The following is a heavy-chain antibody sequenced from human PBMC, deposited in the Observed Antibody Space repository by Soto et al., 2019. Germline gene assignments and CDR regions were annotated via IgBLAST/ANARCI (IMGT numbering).Heavy chain of an antibody. CDR2: VSASGLNT. V-gene: IGHV3-23*01. CDR3: AKDARTDGYWDFDY. Sequence: GGSLRLSCAASGFTFSTYAMAWVRQAPGKGLEWVSGVSASGLNTDYADPVKGRFTISRDNSKNTLYLQMNSLRAEDTAVYYCAKDARTDGYWDFDYWGQGTLVTVSS. J-gene: IGHJ4*02. CDR1: GFTFSTYA. D-gene: IGHD5-12*01.